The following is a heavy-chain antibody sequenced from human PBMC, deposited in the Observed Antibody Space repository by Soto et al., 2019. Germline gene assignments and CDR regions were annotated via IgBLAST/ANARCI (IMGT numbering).Heavy chain of an antibody. J-gene: IGHJ5*02. CDR3: ARGHKEQLIRSGGWFEP. Sequence: QVQLQQWGAGLLKPSETLSLTCAVYGGSFNSYYWCWSRQPPGTGLEWIGESNYSGSTNYHPSLKSRVTISVDTSKNQVSMKVSSVTAADTAAYSCARGHKEQLIRSGGWFEPWGQGTLGTDSS. CDR2: SNYSGST. CDR1: GGSFNSYY. V-gene: IGHV4-34*01. D-gene: IGHD6-13*01.